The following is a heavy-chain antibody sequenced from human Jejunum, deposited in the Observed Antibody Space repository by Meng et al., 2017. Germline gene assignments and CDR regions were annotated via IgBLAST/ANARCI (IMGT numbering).Heavy chain of an antibody. CDR3: AGRSYNYDDYFDF. CDR1: GYTLNGFY. CDR2: INTNTGGT. D-gene: IGHD5-24*01. Sequence: VQLEQSGAEVRKPGGSVKVSCRASGYTLNGFYMHWVRQAPGQGLEWMGRINTNTGGTNYAQNFKGSITLTRDTSTVYMEVNRLRSDDTAMYYCAGRSYNYDDYFDFWGRGTLVTVPQ. J-gene: IGHJ4*02. V-gene: IGHV1-2*06.